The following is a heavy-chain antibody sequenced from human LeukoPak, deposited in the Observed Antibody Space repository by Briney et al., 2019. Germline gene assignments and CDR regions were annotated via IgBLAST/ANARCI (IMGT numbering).Heavy chain of an antibody. D-gene: IGHD3-16*01. CDR2: IYTSGST. V-gene: IGHV4-4*07. CDR1: GGSISSYY. CDR3: ARNSRGGVGYYFDY. J-gene: IGHJ4*02. Sequence: SETLSLTCTVSGGSISSYYWSWIRQPAGKGLEWIGRIYTSGSTNYNPSLKSRVTMSVDTSKSQFSLKLSSVTAADTAVYYCARNSRGGVGYYFDYWGQGTLVTVSS.